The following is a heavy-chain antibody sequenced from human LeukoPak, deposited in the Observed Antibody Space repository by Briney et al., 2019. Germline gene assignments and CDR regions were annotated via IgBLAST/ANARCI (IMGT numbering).Heavy chain of an antibody. D-gene: IGHD4-17*01. Sequence: PGGSLRLSCEASGFTLNKYWMHWVRQAPGKSLVWVSRITGDGSDIAYADSVKGRFTVSRDDAKNTLFLQMNSLRVEDTAIYYFARDAYTTTSNWLDPWGQGTLVTVSS. CDR3: ARDAYTTTSNWLDP. J-gene: IGHJ5*02. V-gene: IGHV3-74*01. CDR1: GFTLNKYW. CDR2: ITGDGSDI.